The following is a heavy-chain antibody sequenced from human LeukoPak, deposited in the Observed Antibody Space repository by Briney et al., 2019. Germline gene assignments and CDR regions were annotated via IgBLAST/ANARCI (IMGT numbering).Heavy chain of an antibody. D-gene: IGHD2-2*02. CDR1: GFTFSSYA. J-gene: IGHJ4*02. CDR2: ISGSGGST. Sequence: GGSLRLSCAASGFTFSSYAMSWVRQAPGKGLEWVSAISGSGGSTYYADSVKGRFTISRDNSKNTLYLQMNSLRAEDTAVYYCAKSFGLAGYTIWNYFDYWGQGTLVTVSS. V-gene: IGHV3-23*01. CDR3: AKSFGLAGYTIWNYFDY.